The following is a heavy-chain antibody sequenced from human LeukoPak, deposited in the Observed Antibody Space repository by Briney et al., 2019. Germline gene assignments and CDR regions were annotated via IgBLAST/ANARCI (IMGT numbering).Heavy chain of an antibody. CDR2: IYYSGST. CDR1: GGSISSSSYY. J-gene: IGHJ4*02. D-gene: IGHD6-6*01. CDR3: ARIEYSSFQYYFDY. Sequence: PSETLSLTCTVSGGSISSSSYYWGWIRQPPGKGLEWIGSIYYSGSTYYNPSLKSRVTISVDTSKNQFSLKLSSVTAADTAVYYCARIEYSSFQYYFDYWGQGTLVTVSS. V-gene: IGHV4-39*01.